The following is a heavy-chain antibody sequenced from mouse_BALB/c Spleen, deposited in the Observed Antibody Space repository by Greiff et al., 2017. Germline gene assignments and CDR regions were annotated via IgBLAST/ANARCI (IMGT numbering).Heavy chain of an antibody. CDR2: IRNKANGYTT. CDR1: GFTFTDYY. Sequence: EVKLVESGGGLVQPGGSLRLSCATSGFTFTDYYMSWVRQPPGKALEWLGFIRNKANGYTTEYSASVKGRFTISRDNSQSILYLQMNTLRAEDSATYYCARDRYEDYWGKGTTLTVSS. CDR3: ARDRYEDY. V-gene: IGHV7-3*02. D-gene: IGHD2-14*01. J-gene: IGHJ2*01.